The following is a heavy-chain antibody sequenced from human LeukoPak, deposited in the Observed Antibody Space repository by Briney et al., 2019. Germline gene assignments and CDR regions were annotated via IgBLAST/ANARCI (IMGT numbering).Heavy chain of an antibody. CDR1: GYSISSGYY. V-gene: IGHV4-61*01. CDR3: ARAPRGVVVKSDAFDI. CDR2: IYYSGST. J-gene: IGHJ3*02. Sequence: SETLPLTCTVSGYSISSGYYWGLIRQPPGQGLEWVGDIYYSGSTNYNPSLKSRVRTSVDTSKKQFSLKLSSVTAADTAVYYWARAPRGVVVKSDAFDIWGQGTMVTVSS. D-gene: IGHD2-15*01.